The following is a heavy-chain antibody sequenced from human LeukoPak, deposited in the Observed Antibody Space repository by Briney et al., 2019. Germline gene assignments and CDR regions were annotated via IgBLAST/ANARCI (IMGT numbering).Heavy chain of an antibody. J-gene: IGHJ5*02. CDR2: IYTSGST. Sequence: SETLSLTCTVSGNSFGDYYWSWIRQPAGKGLEWIGRIYTSGSTTYNPSLKSRVTMSVDTSKSQFSLNLMSVTAADTAVYYCARARITMVRAPRFDPWGQGTLVTVSS. CDR3: ARARITMVRAPRFDP. V-gene: IGHV4-4*07. D-gene: IGHD3-10*01. CDR1: GNSFGDYY.